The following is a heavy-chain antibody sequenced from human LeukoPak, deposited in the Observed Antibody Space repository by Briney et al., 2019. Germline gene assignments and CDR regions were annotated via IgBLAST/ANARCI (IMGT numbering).Heavy chain of an antibody. J-gene: IGHJ4*02. CDR2: IWYDGSNE. V-gene: IGHV3-33*01. D-gene: IGHD6-19*01. Sequence: GGSLRLSCAASGFTFSSYGMHWVRQAPGKGLEWVAVIWYDGSNEYYADSVKGRFTISRDNSKNTLYLQMNSLRAEGTAVYYCARGSKSGWYDYWGQGTLVTVSS. CDR3: ARGSKSGWYDY. CDR1: GFTFSSYG.